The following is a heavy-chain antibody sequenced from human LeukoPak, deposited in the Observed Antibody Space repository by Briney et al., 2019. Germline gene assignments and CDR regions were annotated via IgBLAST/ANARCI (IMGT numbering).Heavy chain of an antibody. D-gene: IGHD1-26*01. CDR1: GFTFSDYW. CDR3: ARDSRRVGATGGSDY. CDR2: IKQDGSEK. V-gene: IGHV3-7*03. J-gene: IGHJ4*02. Sequence: PGGSLRLSCVASGFTFSDYWMSWVRQAPGKGLEWVANIKQDGSEKNYVDSVKGRSTISRDNAKNSLYLQLNSLRADDTAVYYCARDSRRVGATGGSDYWGQETLVTVSS.